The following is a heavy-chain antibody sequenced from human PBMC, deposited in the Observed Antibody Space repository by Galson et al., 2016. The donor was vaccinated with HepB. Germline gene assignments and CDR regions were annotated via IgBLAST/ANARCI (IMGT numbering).Heavy chain of an antibody. J-gene: IGHJ6*02. CDR3: TRNLAYDIFTDSAHYGMDV. CDR1: GDSVSSNSAA. V-gene: IGHV6-1*01. CDR2: TYYRSKWYN. D-gene: IGHD3-9*01. Sequence: CAISGDSVSSNSAAWNWIRQSPSGGLEWLGRTYYRSKWYNDSAVSVKSRITINPDTSKNQFSLQLNSVTPEDTAVYYCTRNLAYDIFTDSAHYGMDVWGQGTTVIVSS.